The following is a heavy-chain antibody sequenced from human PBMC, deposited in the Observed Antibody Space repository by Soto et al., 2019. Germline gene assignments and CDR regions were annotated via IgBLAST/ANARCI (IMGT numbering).Heavy chain of an antibody. J-gene: IGHJ6*03. D-gene: IGHD2-2*01. CDR2: IYYSGST. Sequence: SETLSLTCTVSGGSISSSSYYWGWIRQPPGKGLEWIGSIYYSGSTYYNPSLKSRVTISVDTSKNQFSLKLSSVTAADTAVYYCARVLGYCSSTSCYAGVGYYYYMDVWGKGTTVTVSS. CDR3: ARVLGYCSSTSCYAGVGYYYYMDV. CDR1: GGSISSSSYY. V-gene: IGHV4-39*01.